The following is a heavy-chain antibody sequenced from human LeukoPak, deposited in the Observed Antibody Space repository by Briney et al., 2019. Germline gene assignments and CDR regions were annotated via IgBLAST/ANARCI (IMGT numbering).Heavy chain of an antibody. V-gene: IGHV3-23*01. CDR3: ARDLAWGAFDY. CDR1: GFSFSNHG. Sequence: GGSLRLSCAASGFSFSNHGMNWVRQAPGKGLEWLSGVSPPGGGTYYADSVKGRFTISRDDSKNTLSLQMNSLRVEDTAVYYCARDLAWGAFDYWGQGTLVTVSS. D-gene: IGHD7-27*01. CDR2: VSPPGGGT. J-gene: IGHJ4*02.